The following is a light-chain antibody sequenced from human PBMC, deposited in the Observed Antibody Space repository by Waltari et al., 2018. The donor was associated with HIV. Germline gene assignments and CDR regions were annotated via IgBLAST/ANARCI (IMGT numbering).Light chain of an antibody. Sequence: QSVLTQPPSVSAAPGQKVTISCSGSRSNIGNHFVSWNQQHPATAPRRLIDENYRRPSGIPDRFSGSKSGTSATLGITGLQTGDEADYYCATWDSSLSAVVFGGGTKLSVL. J-gene: IGLJ3*02. CDR2: ENY. CDR1: RSNIGNHF. V-gene: IGLV1-51*02. CDR3: ATWDSSLSAVV.